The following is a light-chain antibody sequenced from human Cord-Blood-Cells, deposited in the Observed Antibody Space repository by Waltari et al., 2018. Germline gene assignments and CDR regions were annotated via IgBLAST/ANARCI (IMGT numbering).Light chain of an antibody. CDR3: AAWDDSLSGWV. J-gene: IGLJ3*02. Sequence: QSVLPQPPSASGTPGQRVTISCSGSSSNTGSNYVYWYQQLPGMAPKLLIYRNNQRPSGVPDRFSGSKSGTSASLAISGLRSEDEADYYCAAWDDSLSGWVFGGGTKLTVL. CDR2: RNN. V-gene: IGLV1-47*01. CDR1: SSNTGSNY.